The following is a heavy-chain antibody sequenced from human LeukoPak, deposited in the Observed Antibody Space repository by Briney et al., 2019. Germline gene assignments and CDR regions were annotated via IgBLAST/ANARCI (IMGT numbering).Heavy chain of an antibody. J-gene: IGHJ3*02. CDR2: ISSSGSTI. D-gene: IGHD3-22*01. CDR1: GFTVSSNF. CDR3: ARAGPMIAVPDAFDI. Sequence: GGSLRLSCAASGFTVSSNFMNWVRQAPGKGLEWVSYISSSGSTIYYADSVKGRFTISGDNAKNSLYLQMNSLRAEDTAVYYCARAGPMIAVPDAFDIWGQGTMVTVSS. V-gene: IGHV3-48*04.